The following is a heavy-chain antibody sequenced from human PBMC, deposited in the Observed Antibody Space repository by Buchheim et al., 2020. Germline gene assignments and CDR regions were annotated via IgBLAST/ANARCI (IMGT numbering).Heavy chain of an antibody. J-gene: IGHJ5*02. Sequence: QVQLQESGPGLVKPSGTLSLTCAVSGGSISSSNWWSWVRQPPGKGLEWIGEIYHSGSTNYNPSLKRRVTISVDKSKHQFSLKLSSVTAADTAVYYCARVSIPWFGELLSEYNWFDPWGQGTL. D-gene: IGHD3-10*01. CDR2: IYHSGST. V-gene: IGHV4-4*02. CDR1: GGSISSSNW. CDR3: ARVSIPWFGELLSEYNWFDP.